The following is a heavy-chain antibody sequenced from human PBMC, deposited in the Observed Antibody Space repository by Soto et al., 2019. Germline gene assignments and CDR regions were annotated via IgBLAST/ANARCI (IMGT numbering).Heavy chain of an antibody. CDR2: IYPGDSDT. CDR1: GYSFTSYW. V-gene: IGHV5-51*01. CDR3: ARRGSENRKSLGYRSGWYGDAFDI. J-gene: IGHJ3*02. Sequence: GESLKISCKGSGYSFTSYWIGWVRQMPGKGLEWMGIIYPGDSDTRYSPSFQGQVTISADKSISTAYLQWSSLKASDTAMYYCARRGSENRKSLGYRSGWYGDAFDIWGQGTMVTVSS. D-gene: IGHD6-19*01.